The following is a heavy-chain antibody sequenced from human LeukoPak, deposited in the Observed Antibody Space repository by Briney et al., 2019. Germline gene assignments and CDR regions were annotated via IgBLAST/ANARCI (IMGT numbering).Heavy chain of an antibody. D-gene: IGHD2/OR15-2a*01. J-gene: IGHJ4*02. CDR2: IWYDGSNK. CDR1: GFTFSSYG. Sequence: GGSLRLSCAASGFTFSSYGMHWVRQAPGKGLEWVAVIWYDGSNKYYADSVKGRLTISRDNSKNTLYLQMNSLRAEDTAIYYCAREGPRGNSQFDYWGQGTLVTVSS. CDR3: AREGPRGNSQFDY. V-gene: IGHV3-33*01.